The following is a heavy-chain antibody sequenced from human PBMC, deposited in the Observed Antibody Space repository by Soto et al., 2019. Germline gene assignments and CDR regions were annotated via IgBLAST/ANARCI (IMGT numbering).Heavy chain of an antibody. CDR1: GSSFTAYF. CDR2: IHPKGGSA. CDR3: ARAPYSSSSFFFDY. D-gene: IGHD6-6*01. V-gene: IGHV1-46*01. Sequence: ASVKVSCKASGSSFTAYFMHWVRQAPGQGLEWMGIIHPKGGSANYAQKFQDRIALTWDTSTSTVYMELSSLRSDDTAVYYCARAPYSSSSFFFDYWGQGTPVTVSS. J-gene: IGHJ4*02.